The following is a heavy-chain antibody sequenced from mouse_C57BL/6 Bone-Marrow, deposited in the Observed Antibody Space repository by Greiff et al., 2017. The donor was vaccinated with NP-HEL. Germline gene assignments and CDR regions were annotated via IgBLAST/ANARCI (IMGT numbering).Heavy chain of an antibody. CDR2: IYPSDSET. Sequence: QVQLQQPGAELVRPGSSVKLSCKASGYTFTSYWMDWVKQRPGQGLEWIGNIYPSDSETHYNQKFKDKATLTVDKSSSTAYMQLSSLTSEDSAVYYCARSTAQATAWFACWGQGTLVTVSA. D-gene: IGHD3-2*02. V-gene: IGHV1-61*01. CDR3: ARSTAQATAWFAC. CDR1: GYTFTSYW. J-gene: IGHJ3*01.